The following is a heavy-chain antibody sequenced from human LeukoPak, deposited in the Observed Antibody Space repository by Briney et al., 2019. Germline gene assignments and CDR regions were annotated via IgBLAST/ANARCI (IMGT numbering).Heavy chain of an antibody. CDR1: GYSISSGYY. V-gene: IGHV4-38-2*02. CDR3: ARAAYYYDLSY. CDR2: IYHSGST. J-gene: IGHJ4*02. Sequence: PSETLSLTCTVSGYSISSGYYWGWIRQPPGKGLEWIGSIYHSGSTYYNPSLKSRVTISVDTSKNQFSLKLSSVTAADKAVYYCARAAYYYDLSYWGQGTLVTVSS. D-gene: IGHD3-22*01.